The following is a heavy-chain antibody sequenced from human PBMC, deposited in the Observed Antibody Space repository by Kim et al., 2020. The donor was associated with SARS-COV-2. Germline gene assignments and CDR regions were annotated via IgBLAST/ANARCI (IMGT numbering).Heavy chain of an antibody. CDR2: IYYSGST. Sequence: SETLSLTCTVSGGSISSSSYYWGWIRQPPGKGLEWIGSIYYSGSTYYNPSLKSRVTISVDTSKNQFSLKLSSVTAADTAVYYCARGWGSGSYYSKNWFDPWGQGTLVTVSS. CDR3: ARGWGSGSYYSKNWFDP. D-gene: IGHD3-10*01. J-gene: IGHJ5*02. V-gene: IGHV4-39*07. CDR1: GGSISSSSYY.